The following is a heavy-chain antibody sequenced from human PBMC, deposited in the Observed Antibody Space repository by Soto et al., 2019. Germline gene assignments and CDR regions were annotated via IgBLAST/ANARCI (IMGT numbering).Heavy chain of an antibody. CDR2: IIPIFGTA. V-gene: IGHV1-69*13. CDR3: ARVNSGGGATGPPYYFDY. D-gene: IGHD1-26*01. J-gene: IGHJ4*02. Sequence: SVKVSCKASGGTFSSYAISWVRQAPGQGLEWMGGIIPIFGTANYAQKFQGRVTITADESTSTAYMELSSLRSEDTAVYYCARVNSGGGATGPPYYFDYWGQGTLVTVSS. CDR1: GGTFSSYA.